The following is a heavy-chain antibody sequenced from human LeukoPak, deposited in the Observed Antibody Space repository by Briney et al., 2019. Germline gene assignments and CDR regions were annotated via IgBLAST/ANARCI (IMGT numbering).Heavy chain of an antibody. D-gene: IGHD3-3*01. CDR3: ARATYYDLFFDY. J-gene: IGHJ4*02. CDR2: IYTSGST. V-gene: IGHV4-61*02. CDR1: GGSISSGSYY. Sequence: SSETLSLTCTVSGGSISSGSYYWSWIRQPAWKGLEWIGRIYTSGSTNYNPSLKSRVTISVDTSKNQFSLKLSSVTAADTAVYYCARATYYDLFFDYWGQGTLVTVSS.